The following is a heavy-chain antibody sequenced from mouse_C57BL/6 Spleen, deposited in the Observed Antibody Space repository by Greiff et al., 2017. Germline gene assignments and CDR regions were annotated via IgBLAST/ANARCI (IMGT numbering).Heavy chain of an antibody. D-gene: IGHD2-4*01. Sequence: QVQLKESGPGLVQPSQSLSITCTVSGFSLTSYGVHWVRQSPGKGLEWLGVIWRGGSTDYNAAFMSRLSITKDNSKSQVFFKMNSLQADDTAIYYCAKNPSYYDYDEGYFDVWGTGTTVTVSS. CDR3: AKNPSYYDYDEGYFDV. V-gene: IGHV2-5*01. CDR1: GFSLTSYG. CDR2: IWRGGST. J-gene: IGHJ1*03.